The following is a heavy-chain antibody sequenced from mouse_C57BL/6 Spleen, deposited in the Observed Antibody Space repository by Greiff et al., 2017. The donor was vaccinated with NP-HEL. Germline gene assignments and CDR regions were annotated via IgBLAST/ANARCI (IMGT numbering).Heavy chain of an antibody. Sequence: EVKLVESGGGLVKPGGSLKLSCAASGFTFSSYAMSWVRQTPEKRLEWVATISDGGSYTYYPDNVKGRFTISRDNAKNNLYLQMSHLKSEDTAMYYCARDGADSSGFDYWGQGTTLTVSS. D-gene: IGHD3-2*02. CDR1: GFTFSSYA. CDR3: ARDGADSSGFDY. V-gene: IGHV5-4*01. CDR2: ISDGGSYT. J-gene: IGHJ2*01.